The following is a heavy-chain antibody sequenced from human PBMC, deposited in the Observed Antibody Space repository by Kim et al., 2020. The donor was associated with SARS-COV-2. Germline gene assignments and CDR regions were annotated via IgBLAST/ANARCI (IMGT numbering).Heavy chain of an antibody. CDR3: VRGASGYDFHYYYGMDV. CDR1: GGSISSYY. V-gene: IGHV4-59*01. D-gene: IGHD5-12*01. Sequence: SETLSLTCTVSGGSISSYYWSWIRQPPGKGLEWIGYIYYSGSTNYNPSLKSRVTISVDTSKNQFSLKLSSVTAADTAVYYCVRGASGYDFHYYYGMDVWGQGTTVTVSS. CDR2: IYYSGST. J-gene: IGHJ6*02.